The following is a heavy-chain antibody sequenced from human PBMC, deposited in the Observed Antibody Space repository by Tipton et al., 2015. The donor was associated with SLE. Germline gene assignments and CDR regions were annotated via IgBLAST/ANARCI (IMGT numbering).Heavy chain of an antibody. D-gene: IGHD5-18*01. J-gene: IGHJ4*02. Sequence: QLVQSGAEVKKPGSSVKVSCKASGGTFSSYAMNWVRQAPGQGLDWMGGIIPMFGTSNYAQKFQGRVTITADESTSTAYMELSSLRAEDTAVYYCARGGNRYGTFDYWGQGTLVTISS. CDR3: ARGGNRYGTFDY. CDR1: GGTFSSYA. V-gene: IGHV1-69*01. CDR2: IIPMFGTS.